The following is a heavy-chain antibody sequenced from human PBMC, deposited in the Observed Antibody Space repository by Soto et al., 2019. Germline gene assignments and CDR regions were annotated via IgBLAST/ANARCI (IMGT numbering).Heavy chain of an antibody. J-gene: IGHJ6*02. CDR2: IYPGDSDT. CDR3: ARRGAVAGTDYYGMDV. Sequence: PGESLNISCKGSGYSFTSYWIGWVRQMPGKGLEWMGIIYPGDSDTRYSPSFQGQVTISADKSISTAYLQWSSLKASDTAMYYCARRGAVAGTDYYGMDVWGQGTTVTVSS. D-gene: IGHD6-19*01. V-gene: IGHV5-51*01. CDR1: GYSFTSYW.